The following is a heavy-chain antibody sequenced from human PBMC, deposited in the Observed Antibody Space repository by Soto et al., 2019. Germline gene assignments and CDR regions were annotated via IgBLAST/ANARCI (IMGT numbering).Heavy chain of an antibody. CDR3: ARVYCSGGSCNYYYYMDV. J-gene: IGHJ6*03. V-gene: IGHV4-59*01. Sequence: SETLSLTCTVSGGSISSYYWSLIRQPPGKGLEWIGYIYYSGSTNYNPSLKSRVTISVDTSKNQFSLKLSSVTAADTAVYYCARVYCSGGSCNYYYYMDVWGKGTTVTVSS. D-gene: IGHD2-15*01. CDR1: GGSISSYY. CDR2: IYYSGST.